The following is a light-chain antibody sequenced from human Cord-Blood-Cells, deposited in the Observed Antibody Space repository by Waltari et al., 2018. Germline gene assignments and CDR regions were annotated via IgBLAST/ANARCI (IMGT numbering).Light chain of an antibody. Sequence: LALTQSPATLSSSPGERAALACRASQSVSSYLAWYQQKPGQAPRLLIYDASNRATGIPARFSGSGSGTDSTLTISSPEPEDFAVYYCQQRSNWPPLTFGGGTKVEIK. CDR3: QQRSNWPPLT. CDR1: QSVSSY. J-gene: IGKJ4*01. V-gene: IGKV3-11*01. CDR2: DAS.